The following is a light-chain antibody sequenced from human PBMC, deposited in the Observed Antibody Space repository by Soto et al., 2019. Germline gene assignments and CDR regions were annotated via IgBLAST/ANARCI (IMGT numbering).Light chain of an antibody. CDR2: DVT. Sequence: QSALTQPASVSGSPGRSVTNSCTGTSTDVGDFNYVSWYQHLPGRAPKLIIYDVTNRPSGISYRFSASKSGRTASLTISGLQAEDEADYYCSSYSSRTTHVVFGGGTKLTVL. CDR3: SSYSSRTTHVV. CDR1: STDVGDFNY. V-gene: IGLV2-14*03. J-gene: IGLJ2*01.